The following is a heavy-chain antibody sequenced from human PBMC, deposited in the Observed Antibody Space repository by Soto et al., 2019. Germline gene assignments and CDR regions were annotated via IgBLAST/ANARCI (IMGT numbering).Heavy chain of an antibody. V-gene: IGHV1-46*01. D-gene: IGHD2-21*02. CDR1: GYILSSYN. CDR2: INPSGGRT. Sequence: QVQLVQSGAEVKEPGASVKVSCKASGYILSSYNMHWVRQAPGQGLEWMGMINPSGGRTSYAQKFHDRVTMTRETSTNTVYMELSSLRSDDTAVYYCARTYCAADCPRRDFDYWGQGTLVTVSS. J-gene: IGHJ4*02. CDR3: ARTYCAADCPRRDFDY.